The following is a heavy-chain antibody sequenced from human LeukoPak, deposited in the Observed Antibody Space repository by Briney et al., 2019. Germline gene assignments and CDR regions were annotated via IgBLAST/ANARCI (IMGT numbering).Heavy chain of an antibody. V-gene: IGHV4-59*01. CDR1: GFTFSSYW. D-gene: IGHD1-26*01. CDR2: IYYSGST. J-gene: IGHJ4*02. CDR3: ARHISGNYGGYFDY. Sequence: GSLRLSCAASGFTFSSYWMSWIRQPPGKGLEWIGYIYYSGSTNYNPSLKSRVTISVDTSKNQFSLKLSSVTAADTAVYYCARHISGNYGGYFDYWGQGTLVAVSS.